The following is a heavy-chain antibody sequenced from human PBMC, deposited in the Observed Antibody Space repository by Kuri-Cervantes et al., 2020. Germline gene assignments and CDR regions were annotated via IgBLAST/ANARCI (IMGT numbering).Heavy chain of an antibody. D-gene: IGHD2-2*01. Sequence: GESLKISCAASGFTFSSYAMHWVRQAPGKGLEWVAIISYDGANKYYADSVKGRFTISRDNSKNTLSLQADSLRGDDTAVYYYARGTAIVGIPAALRFDPWGQGTLVTVSS. V-gene: IGHV3-30-3*01. CDR3: ARGTAIVGIPAALRFDP. CDR2: ISYDGANK. J-gene: IGHJ5*02. CDR1: GFTFSSYA.